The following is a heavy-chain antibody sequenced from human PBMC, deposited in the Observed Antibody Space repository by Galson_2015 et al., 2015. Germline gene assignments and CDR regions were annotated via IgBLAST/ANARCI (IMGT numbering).Heavy chain of an antibody. CDR2: ISYDGSDK. CDR3: ARPKSSGYSVGWNGGTFDY. V-gene: IGHV3-30-3*01. CDR1: GFTFSSYA. Sequence: SLRLSCAASGFTFSSYAMYWVRQAPGKGLEWVALISYDGSDKYYADSVKGRFTISRDNSKNTLYLQMNSLRAEDTAVYYCARPKSSGYSVGWNGGTFDYWGQGTLVTVSS. J-gene: IGHJ4*02. D-gene: IGHD6-19*01.